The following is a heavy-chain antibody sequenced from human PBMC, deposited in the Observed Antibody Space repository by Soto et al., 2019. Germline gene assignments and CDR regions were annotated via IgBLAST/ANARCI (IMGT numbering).Heavy chain of an antibody. Sequence: ASVKVSCKASGYTFTGYYMHWVRQAPGQGLEWMGWINPNSGGTNYAQKFQGWVTMTRDTSISTAYMELSRLRSDDTAVYYCARDQLLYGSGSYYKYYYGMDVWGQGTTVTVS. CDR2: INPNSGGT. CDR3: ARDQLLYGSGSYYKYYYGMDV. V-gene: IGHV1-2*04. CDR1: GYTFTGYY. J-gene: IGHJ6*02. D-gene: IGHD3-10*01.